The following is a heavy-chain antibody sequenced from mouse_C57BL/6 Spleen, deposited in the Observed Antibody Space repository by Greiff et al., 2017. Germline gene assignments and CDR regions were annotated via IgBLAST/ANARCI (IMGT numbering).Heavy chain of an antibody. CDR3: ARSYVYYAMDY. CDR1: GFSLTSYG. D-gene: IGHD1-1*01. CDR2: IWSGGST. J-gene: IGHJ4*01. V-gene: IGHV2-2*01. Sequence: VKLQESGPGLVQPSQSLSITCTVSGFSLTSYGVHWVRQSPGKGLEWLGVIWSGGSTDYNAAFISRLSISKDNSKSQVFFKMNSLQADDTAIYYCARSYVYYAMDYWGQGTSVTVSS.